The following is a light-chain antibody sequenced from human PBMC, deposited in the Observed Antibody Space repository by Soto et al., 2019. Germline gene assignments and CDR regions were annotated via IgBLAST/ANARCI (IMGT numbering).Light chain of an antibody. V-gene: IGKV1-5*01. CDR2: DAS. CDR3: QQYNSYSCT. Sequence: DIPMTQSPSPLSASVGDRVTITCRASQSIGNWLAWYQQKPGKAPKLLIYDASSLQSGVPSRFSGSGSGTEFTLTISSLQPDDFATYYCQQYNSYSCTFGQGTKLEIK. J-gene: IGKJ2*02. CDR1: QSIGNW.